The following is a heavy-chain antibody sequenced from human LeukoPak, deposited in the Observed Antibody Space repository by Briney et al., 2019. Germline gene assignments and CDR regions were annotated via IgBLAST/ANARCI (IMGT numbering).Heavy chain of an antibody. J-gene: IGHJ3*02. D-gene: IGHD4-11*01. V-gene: IGHV3-30-3*01. Sequence: PGRSLRLSCAASGFTFSSYAMHWVRQAPGKGLEWVAVISYDGSNKYYADSVKGRFTISRDNSKNTLYLQMNSLRAEDTAVYYCARDLYSNPSAFDIWGQGTMVTVSS. CDR3: ARDLYSNPSAFDI. CDR1: GFTFSSYA. CDR2: ISYDGSNK.